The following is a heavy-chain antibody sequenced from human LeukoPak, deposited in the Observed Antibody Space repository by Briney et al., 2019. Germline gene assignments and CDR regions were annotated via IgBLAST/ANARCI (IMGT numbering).Heavy chain of an antibody. CDR1: GGSISSYY. Sequence: SETLSLTCTVSGGSISSYYWSWIRQPPGKGLEWIGYIYYSGSTKYNPCLKSRVTISVDTSKNQFSLRLSSVTAADTAVYYCARYPFDGYNYYFDYWGQGTLATVSS. V-gene: IGHV4-59*01. D-gene: IGHD5-24*01. J-gene: IGHJ4*02. CDR3: ARYPFDGYNYYFDY. CDR2: IYYSGST.